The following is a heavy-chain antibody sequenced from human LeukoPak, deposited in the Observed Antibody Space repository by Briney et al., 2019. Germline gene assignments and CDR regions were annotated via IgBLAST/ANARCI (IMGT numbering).Heavy chain of an antibody. D-gene: IGHD6-13*01. V-gene: IGHV1-8*01. J-gene: IGHJ6*02. Sequence: GASVKVSCKASGYTFTSYDINWVRQATGQGLEWMGWMNPNSGNTGYAQKFQGRVTMTRNTSISTAYMELSSPRSEDAAVYYCARDGIAAVYSYYYYGMDVWGQGTTVTVSS. CDR2: MNPNSGNT. CDR3: ARDGIAAVYSYYYYGMDV. CDR1: GYTFTSYD.